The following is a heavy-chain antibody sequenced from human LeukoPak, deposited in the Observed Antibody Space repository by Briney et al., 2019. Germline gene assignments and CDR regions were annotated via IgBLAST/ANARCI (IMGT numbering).Heavy chain of an antibody. CDR2: LSYDGSHK. CDR3: ARGRRGDAFDI. V-gene: IGHV3-30-3*01. D-gene: IGHD3-10*01. J-gene: IGHJ3*02. CDR1: GFTFSNYA. Sequence: GGSLRLSCAASGFTFSNYAIHWVRQAPGKGLEWVAVLSYDGSHKFYADSVKGRFTISRDNSKNTLYLQMNSLRAEDTAVYYCARGRRGDAFDIWGQGTMVTVSS.